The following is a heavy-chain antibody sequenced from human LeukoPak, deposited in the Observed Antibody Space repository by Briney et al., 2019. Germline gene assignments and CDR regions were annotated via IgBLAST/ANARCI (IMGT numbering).Heavy chain of an antibody. V-gene: IGHV4-59*12. Sequence: PLETLSLTCTVSLDSISIYNWRWVWQPPGKGQEWIGYMYNSGSTNYNPSLKGRLTISVDTYKNQFPLKLTSVTAADTAVDYYAKRIRSSGWDFFDYWGQGTQVTVSS. D-gene: IGHD6-25*01. CDR1: LDSISIYN. J-gene: IGHJ4*02. CDR3: AKRIRSSGWDFFDY. CDR2: MYNSGST.